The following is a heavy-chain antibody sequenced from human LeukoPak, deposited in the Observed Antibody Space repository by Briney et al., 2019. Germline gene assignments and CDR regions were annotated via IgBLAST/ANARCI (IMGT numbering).Heavy chain of an antibody. V-gene: IGHV1-18*01. CDR2: ISAYNGNT. J-gene: IGHJ5*02. D-gene: IGHD3-22*01. CDR3: ARGYYDSSGHRPLNNWFDP. CDR1: GYTFTSYG. Sequence: GASVKVSCKASGYTFTSYGISWVRQAPGQGLEWMGWISAYNGNTNYAQKLQGRVTMTTDTSTSTAYMELRSLRSDDTAVYYCARGYYDSSGHRPLNNWFDPWGQGTLVTVSS.